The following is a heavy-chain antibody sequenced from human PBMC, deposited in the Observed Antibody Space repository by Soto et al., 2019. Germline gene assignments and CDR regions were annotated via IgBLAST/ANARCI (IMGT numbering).Heavy chain of an antibody. V-gene: IGHV4-39*01. D-gene: IGHD6-19*01. CDR3: ARKSAVAGTLDY. CDR2: IYYIGST. Sequence: SETLSLTCTVSGGSISSSSYYWGWIRHPPGNGLEWIGSIYYIGSTYYNPSLKSRVTISVDTSKNQFSLKLSSVTAADTAVYYCARKSAVAGTLDYWGQGTMVTV. CDR1: GGSISSSSYY. J-gene: IGHJ4*02.